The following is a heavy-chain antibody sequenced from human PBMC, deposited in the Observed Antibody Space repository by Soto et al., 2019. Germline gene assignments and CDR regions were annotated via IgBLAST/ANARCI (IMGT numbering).Heavy chain of an antibody. V-gene: IGHV3-20*01. Sequence: EVQLVESGGGVVRPGGSLRLSCAASGFTFDDYGMSWVRQAPGKGLEWVSGINWNGGSTGYADSVKGRFTISRDNAKNSLYLHMNSLRAEDTALSHCARDGYYDLLTGPLNDDAFDFWGQGTMVTVSS. CDR2: INWNGGST. D-gene: IGHD3-9*01. CDR3: ARDGYYDLLTGPLNDDAFDF. J-gene: IGHJ3*01. CDR1: GFTFDDYG.